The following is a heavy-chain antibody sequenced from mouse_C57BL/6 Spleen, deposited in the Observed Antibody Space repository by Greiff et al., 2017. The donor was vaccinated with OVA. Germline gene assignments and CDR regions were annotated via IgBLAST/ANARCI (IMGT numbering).Heavy chain of an antibody. Sequence: VQLQQSGPELVKPGASVKISCKASGYTFTDYYMNWVKQSHGKSLEWIGDINPNNGGTSYNQKFKGKATLTVDKSSSTAYMELRSLTSEDSAVYYCVNWDFDYWGQGTTLTVSS. CDR2: INPNNGGT. J-gene: IGHJ2*01. V-gene: IGHV1-26*01. CDR1: GYTFTDYY. CDR3: VNWDFDY. D-gene: IGHD4-1*01.